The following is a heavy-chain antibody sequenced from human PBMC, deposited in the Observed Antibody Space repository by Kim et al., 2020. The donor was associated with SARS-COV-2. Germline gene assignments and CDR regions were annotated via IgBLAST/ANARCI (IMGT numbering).Heavy chain of an antibody. Sequence: NPSLKSRVTISVDTSKNQFSLKLSSVTAADTAVYYCARGRGAARIGGMDVWGQGTTVTVSS. V-gene: IGHV4-34*01. D-gene: IGHD6-6*01. J-gene: IGHJ6*02. CDR3: ARGRGAARIGGMDV.